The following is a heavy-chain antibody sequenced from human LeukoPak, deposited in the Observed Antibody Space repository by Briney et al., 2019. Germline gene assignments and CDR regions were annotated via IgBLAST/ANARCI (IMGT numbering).Heavy chain of an antibody. CDR2: IYPGDSDT. CDR3: ATGYSSSWYSLNYYYYGMDV. V-gene: IGHV5-51*01. CDR1: GYSFTSYW. Sequence: GESLQISCKGSGYSFTSYWIGWVRQMPGKGLEWMGIIYPGDSDTRYSPSFQGQVTISADKSISTAYLQWSSLKASDTAMYYCATGYSSSWYSLNYYYYGMDVWGQGTTVTVSS. J-gene: IGHJ6*02. D-gene: IGHD6-13*01.